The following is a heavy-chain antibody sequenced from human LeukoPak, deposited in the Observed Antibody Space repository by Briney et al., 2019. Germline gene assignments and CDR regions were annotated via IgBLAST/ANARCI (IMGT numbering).Heavy chain of an antibody. J-gene: IGHJ4*02. CDR2: IYHTGST. D-gene: IGHD3-10*01. CDR1: GYSISRGYY. Sequence: SETLSLTCGVSGYSISRGYYWAWIRQPPGKGLEWIGTIYHTGSTYYTPSLGSRVTISVDTSKNEFSLNLNSVTAADTAAYYCARAGWIITSGIDYWGQGALVTVSS. V-gene: IGHV4-38-2*01. CDR3: ARAGWIITSGIDY.